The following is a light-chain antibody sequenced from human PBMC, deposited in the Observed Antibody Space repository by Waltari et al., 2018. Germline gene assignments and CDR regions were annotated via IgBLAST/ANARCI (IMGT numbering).Light chain of an antibody. J-gene: IGKJ2*01. CDR1: QSIGSN. CDR3: HQSRSLPYT. Sequence: EIVLTQSPDFQSVTPKEKVTITCRASQSIGSNLPWYQQKLDQSPKLRIKYASQSFSGVPSRFSGSGSGTDFTLTINSLEAEDAATYYCHQSRSLPYTFGQGTKLEIK. V-gene: IGKV6-21*01. CDR2: YAS.